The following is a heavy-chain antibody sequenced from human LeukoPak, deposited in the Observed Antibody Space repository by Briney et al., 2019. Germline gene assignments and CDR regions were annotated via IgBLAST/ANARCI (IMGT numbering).Heavy chain of an antibody. Sequence: SETLSLTCTVSGGSISSSSYYWGWIRQPPGKGLECIGSIYYSESTYYTPSLKSRVTISVDTSKNQFSLKLNFVTAADTAVYYCARGRDGYNKYHWYFDLWGRGTLVTVSS. D-gene: IGHD5-24*01. V-gene: IGHV4-39*07. J-gene: IGHJ2*01. CDR3: ARGRDGYNKYHWYFDL. CDR2: IYYSEST. CDR1: GGSISSSSYY.